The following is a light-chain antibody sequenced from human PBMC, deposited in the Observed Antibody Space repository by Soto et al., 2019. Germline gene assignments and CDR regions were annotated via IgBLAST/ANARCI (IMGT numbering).Light chain of an antibody. CDR2: SAS. Sequence: DIQMTPSPSPLSASVGYIVTITCRASQSIAGYLSWYQQKPGKAPKFLIYSASSLQRGVPSRFSGSGSGTDFTLTITGLQPEDFAIYYCQQSFTVPITFGQGTRLE. CDR3: QQSFTVPIT. J-gene: IGKJ5*01. V-gene: IGKV1-39*01. CDR1: QSIAGY.